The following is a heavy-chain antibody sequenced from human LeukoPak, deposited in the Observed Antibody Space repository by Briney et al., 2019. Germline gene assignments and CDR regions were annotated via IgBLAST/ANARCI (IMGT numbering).Heavy chain of an antibody. Sequence: SETLSLTCTVSGGSISSYYWSWIRQPAGKGLEWIGRIYTSGSTNYNPSLKSRVTMSVDTSKNQFSLKLSSVTAADTAVYYCARGYYYDSSGRIFDYWGQGTLVTVSS. CDR3: ARGYYYDSSGRIFDY. J-gene: IGHJ4*02. CDR2: IYTSGST. V-gene: IGHV4-4*07. CDR1: GGSISSYY. D-gene: IGHD3-22*01.